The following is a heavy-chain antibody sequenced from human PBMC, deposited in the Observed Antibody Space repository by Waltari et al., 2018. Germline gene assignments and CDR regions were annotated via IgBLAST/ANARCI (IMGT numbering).Heavy chain of an antibody. CDR2: ISGSGGST. CDR1: GFTFSGSA. CDR3: AKPYSSSLPGAFDI. Sequence: EVQLLESGGGLVQPGGSLSLSCAASGFTFSGSAMSWVRQAPGKGLGWVSAISGSGGSTYYADSVKGRFTISRDNSKITLYLQMNSLRAEDTAVYYCAKPYSSSLPGAFDIWGQGTMVTVSS. D-gene: IGHD6-13*01. V-gene: IGHV3-23*01. J-gene: IGHJ3*02.